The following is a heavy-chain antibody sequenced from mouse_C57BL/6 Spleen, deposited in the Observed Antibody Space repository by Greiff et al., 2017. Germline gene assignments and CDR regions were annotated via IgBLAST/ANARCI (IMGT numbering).Heavy chain of an antibody. J-gene: IGHJ4*01. CDR1: GFTFSDHG. V-gene: IGHV5-17*01. D-gene: IGHD2-1*01. CDR2: ISSGSSTI. Sequence: EVKLMESGGGLVKPGGSLKLSCAASGFTFSDHGMHWVRQAPEKGLEWVAYISSGSSTIYYADTVKGRFTISRDNAKNTLFLQMTSLRSEDTAMYYCARPSTEAMDYWGQGTSVTVSS. CDR3: ARPSTEAMDY.